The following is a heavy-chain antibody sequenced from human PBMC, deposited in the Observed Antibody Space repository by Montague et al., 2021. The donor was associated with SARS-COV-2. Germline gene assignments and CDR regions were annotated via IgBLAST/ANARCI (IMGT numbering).Heavy chain of an antibody. D-gene: IGHD3-10*01. CDR1: GDSISSGYY. V-gene: IGHV4-38-2*02. CDR2: IYHSGST. Sequence: SETLSLTCTVSGDSISSGYYWGWIRQSPGKGLEWIGSIYHSGSTYYNPSLKSRVTISVDTSKNQFSLKLSSVTAADTAVYYCAREQEGGGFGALLVGYYYGLDVWGQGTTVTVSS. J-gene: IGHJ6*02. CDR3: AREQEGGGFGALLVGYYYGLDV.